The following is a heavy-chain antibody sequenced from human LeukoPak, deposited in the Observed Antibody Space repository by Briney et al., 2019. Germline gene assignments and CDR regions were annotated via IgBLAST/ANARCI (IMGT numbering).Heavy chain of an antibody. Sequence: GGSLRLSCAASGXTVSSNYMSWVRQAPGKGLEWVSVIYSGGSTYYADSVKGRFTISRDNSKNTLYLQMKSLRAEDTAVYYCARTDETAPAEDFQHWGQGTVVTVSS. CDR2: IYSGGST. V-gene: IGHV3-53*01. CDR1: GXTVSSNY. J-gene: IGHJ1*01. CDR3: ARTDETAPAEDFQH. D-gene: IGHD2-21*02.